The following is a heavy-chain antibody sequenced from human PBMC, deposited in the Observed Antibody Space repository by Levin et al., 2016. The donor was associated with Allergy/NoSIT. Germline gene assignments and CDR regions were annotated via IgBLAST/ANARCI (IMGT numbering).Heavy chain of an antibody. Sequence: GSLRLSCAASGFTFSNYSMNWVRQAPGKGLEWVSSISSSSIYIYYADSVKGRFTISRDNAKNSLYLQMNSLRAEDTAVYYCARDLPHTYGDSSYFFDSWGQGTLVTVSS. V-gene: IGHV3-21*01. CDR3: ARDLPHTYGDSSYFFDS. D-gene: IGHD4-17*01. CDR1: GFTFSNYS. CDR2: ISSSSIYI. J-gene: IGHJ4*02.